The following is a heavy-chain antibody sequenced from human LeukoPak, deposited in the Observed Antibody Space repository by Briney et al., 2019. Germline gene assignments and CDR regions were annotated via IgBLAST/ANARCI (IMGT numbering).Heavy chain of an antibody. CDR1: GFTFNSYA. Sequence: QAGGSLRLSCAASGFTFNSYAMSWVRQAPWERLQWVSGISGSGGNTYYADSVRGRFTISRDNSKNTLYLQMNSLRAEDTAVYYCARHRSSWLIDYWGQGTLATVSS. J-gene: IGHJ4*02. V-gene: IGHV3-23*01. CDR2: ISGSGGNT. D-gene: IGHD6-6*01. CDR3: ARHRSSWLIDY.